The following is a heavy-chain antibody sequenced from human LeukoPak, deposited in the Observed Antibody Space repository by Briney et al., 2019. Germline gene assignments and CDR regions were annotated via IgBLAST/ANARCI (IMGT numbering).Heavy chain of an antibody. D-gene: IGHD5-24*01. CDR3: ARWSDGWEFDY. CDR1: GFTFSSSW. CDR2: IKEDGTAE. Sequence: GESLRLSCAASGFTFSSSWMTWVRQAPGKGPEWVAHIKEDGTAEYYVDFVKGRFTISRDNAKNSVYLQMNSLRADDTAVYYCARWSDGWEFDYWGQGTLVSVSS. J-gene: IGHJ4*02. V-gene: IGHV3-7*05.